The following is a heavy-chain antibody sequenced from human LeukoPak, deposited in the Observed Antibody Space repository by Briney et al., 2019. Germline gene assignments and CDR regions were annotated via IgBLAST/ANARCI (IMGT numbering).Heavy chain of an antibody. J-gene: IGHJ5*02. V-gene: IGHV4-4*07. CDR1: GGSISSYY. CDR3: ARDLQNYYGSELVRFDP. D-gene: IGHD3-10*01. CDR2: IYTSGST. Sequence: SETLSLTCTVSGGSISSYYWSWIRQPAGKGLEWIARIYTSGSTNYNPSLKSRVTMSVDTSKNQFSLKLSSVTAADTAVYYCARDLQNYYGSELVRFDPWGQGTLVTVSS.